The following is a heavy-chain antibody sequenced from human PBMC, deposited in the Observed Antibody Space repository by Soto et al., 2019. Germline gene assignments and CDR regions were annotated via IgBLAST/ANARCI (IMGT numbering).Heavy chain of an antibody. D-gene: IGHD6-6*01. CDR1: GDSVSSNSAA. V-gene: IGHV6-1*01. CDR3: AREFRRAARPGGYYYYGMDV. J-gene: IGHJ6*02. CDR2: TYYRSKWYN. Sequence: QVQLQQSGPGLVKPSQTLSLTCAISGDSVSSNSAAWNWIRQSPSRGLEWLGRTYYRSKWYNDYAVSVKSRITINPDTSKNQFSLQLNSVTPEDTAVYYCAREFRRAARPGGYYYYGMDVWGQGTTVTVSS.